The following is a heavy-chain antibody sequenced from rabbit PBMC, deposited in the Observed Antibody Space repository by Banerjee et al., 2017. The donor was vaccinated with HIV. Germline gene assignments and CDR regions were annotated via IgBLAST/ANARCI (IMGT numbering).Heavy chain of an antibody. CDR2: INTYSGRT. V-gene: IGHV1S40*01. J-gene: IGHJ3*01. CDR1: GFSFSSSYY. CDR3: ARDVTGTGL. D-gene: IGHD7-1*01. Sequence: QSLEESGGDLVQPGASLTLTCTASGFSFSSSYYMCWVRQAPGKGLEWIGSINTYSGRTGYATWAKGRFTISKTSTTVTLQMTRLTAADTATYFCARDVTGTGLWGQGTLVTVS.